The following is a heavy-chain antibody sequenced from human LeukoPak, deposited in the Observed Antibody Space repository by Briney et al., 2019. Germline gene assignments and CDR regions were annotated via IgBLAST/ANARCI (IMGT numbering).Heavy chain of an antibody. CDR3: ARGGQYYGSGSYPHY. CDR2: IYFTGIT. CDR1: GDSISSSY. J-gene: IGHJ4*02. V-gene: IGHV4-59*08. Sequence: PSETLSLTCTVSGDSISSSYWSWIRQPPGKGLEWIGYIYFTGITNYNPSLRSRVTMSLDTSKNQFSLKLSSVTAADTAVYYCARGGQYYGSGSYPHYWGQGTLVTVSS. D-gene: IGHD3-10*01.